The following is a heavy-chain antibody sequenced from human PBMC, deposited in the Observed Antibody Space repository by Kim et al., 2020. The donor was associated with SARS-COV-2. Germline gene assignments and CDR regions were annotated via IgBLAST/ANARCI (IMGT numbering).Heavy chain of an antibody. CDR3: ARHAGEGSSGWPYYYYGMDV. CDR1: GGSISSSSYY. Sequence: SETLSLTCTVSGGSISSSSYYWGWIRQPPGKGLEWIGSIYYSGSTYYNPSLKSRVTISVDTSKNQFSLKLSSVTAADTAVYYCARHAGEGSSGWPYYYYGMDVWGQGTAVTVSS. CDR2: IYYSGST. J-gene: IGHJ6*02. D-gene: IGHD6-19*01. V-gene: IGHV4-39*01.